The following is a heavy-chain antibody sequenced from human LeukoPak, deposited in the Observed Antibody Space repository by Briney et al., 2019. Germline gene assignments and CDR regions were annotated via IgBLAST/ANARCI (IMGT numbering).Heavy chain of an antibody. D-gene: IGHD2-15*01. V-gene: IGHV1-69*06. J-gene: IGHJ4*02. CDR1: GGTFSSYA. CDR3: ARGLGYCSGGSCYYASLFDY. CDR2: IIPIFGTA. Sequence: GASVKVSCKASGGTFSSYAISWVRQAPGQGLEWMGGIIPIFGTANYAQKFQDRVTITADKSTSTACMELSSLRSEDTAVYYCARGLGYCSGGSCYYASLFDYWGQGTLVTVSS.